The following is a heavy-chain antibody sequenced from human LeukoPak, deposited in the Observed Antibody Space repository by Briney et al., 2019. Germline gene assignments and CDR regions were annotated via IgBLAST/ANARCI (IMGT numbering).Heavy chain of an antibody. D-gene: IGHD6-13*01. V-gene: IGHV3-21*06. Sequence: GGSLRLSCAASGFTFSRYWMSWVRQAPGKGLDWVSSISSGNTYVFYGDSVKGRFTISRDNANSSLSLQMTSLRAEDTAMYYCVRGSSSGLKSYYFDSWGQGTLVTVSS. CDR3: VRGSSSGLKSYYFDS. CDR1: GFTFSRYW. CDR2: ISSGNTYV. J-gene: IGHJ4*02.